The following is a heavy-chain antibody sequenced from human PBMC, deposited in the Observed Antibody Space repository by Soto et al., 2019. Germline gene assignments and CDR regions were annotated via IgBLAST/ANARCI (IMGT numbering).Heavy chain of an antibody. D-gene: IGHD5-18*01. J-gene: IGHJ4*02. CDR3: ARGGFASYGF. CDR2: IYWDDDK. Sequence: QITLKESGPTLVKPTQTLTLTCTFSGFSFSTSGVGVGWIRQPPGKALEWLALIYWDDDKRYSPSLKSRLTIPKDTPKNQVVLTMTNMDPGDTATYPCARGGFASYGFWGLGTLVTVSS. CDR1: GFSFSTSGVG. V-gene: IGHV2-5*02.